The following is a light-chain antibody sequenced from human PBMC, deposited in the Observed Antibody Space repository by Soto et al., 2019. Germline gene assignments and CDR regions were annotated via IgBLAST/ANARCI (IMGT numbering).Light chain of an antibody. J-gene: IGLJ2*01. CDR1: SSDVGGYNY. Sequence: QSALTQPRSVSGSPGQSVTISCTGTSSDVGGYNYVSWYQQHPGKAPKLRIYDVSKRPSGVPDRFSGSKSGNTASLSISGLQAEEESDSYCSSYAGRYTVVFGGGTKLTVL. CDR2: DVS. CDR3: SSYAGRYTVV. V-gene: IGLV2-11*01.